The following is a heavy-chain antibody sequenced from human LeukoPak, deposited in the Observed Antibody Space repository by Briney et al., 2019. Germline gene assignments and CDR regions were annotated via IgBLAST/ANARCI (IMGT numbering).Heavy chain of an antibody. Sequence: PGGSLRLSCAASGFTFSSYWMSWVRQAPGKGLEWVANIKQDGSEKYYVDSVKGRFTISRDNAKNSLYLQMNSLRAEDTAVYYCAKYSSSSNYYYGMDVWGQGTTVTVSS. D-gene: IGHD6-6*01. CDR2: IKQDGSEK. J-gene: IGHJ6*02. CDR1: GFTFSSYW. CDR3: AKYSSSSNYYYGMDV. V-gene: IGHV3-7*01.